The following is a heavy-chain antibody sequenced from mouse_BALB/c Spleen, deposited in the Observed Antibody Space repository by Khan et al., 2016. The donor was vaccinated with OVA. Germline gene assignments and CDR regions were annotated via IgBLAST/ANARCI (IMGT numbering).Heavy chain of an antibody. D-gene: IGHD1-1*01. CDR1: GYTFTIYT. CDR2: YNPSSAYT. CDR3: ARSGGIYYCGSSSPAWFAY. Sequence: QVQLQQSGAELARPGASVKMSCKASGYTFTIYTMLWVRQRPGQGLEWIGYYNPSSAYTNYNQTFKDKATLTADKSSSTAYMQLSSLTSEDSAVYYWARSGGIYYCGSSSPAWFAYWGQGTLVTVSA. V-gene: IGHV1-4*01. J-gene: IGHJ3*01.